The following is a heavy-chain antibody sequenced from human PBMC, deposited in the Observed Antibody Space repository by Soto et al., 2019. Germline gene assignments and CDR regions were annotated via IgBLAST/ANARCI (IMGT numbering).Heavy chain of an antibody. J-gene: IGHJ5*02. V-gene: IGHV1-69*06. CDR1: GGTFSSYA. D-gene: IGHD4-4*01. CDR2: IIPIFGTA. Sequence: QVQLVQAGAEVKKPGSSVKVSCKASGGTFSSYAISWVRQAPGQGLEWMGGIIPIFGTANYAQKFQGRVTITADKSTSTAYLELISLRSEDTAVYYCASATYSNYVNWFDHWGQGTLVTVSS. CDR3: ASATYSNYVNWFDH.